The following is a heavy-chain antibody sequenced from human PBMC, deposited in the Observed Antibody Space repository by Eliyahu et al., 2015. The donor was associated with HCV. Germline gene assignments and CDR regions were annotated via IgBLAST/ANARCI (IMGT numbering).Heavy chain of an antibody. V-gene: IGHV3-23*01. CDR2: IRASGDTT. CDR1: GXXFGSYA. CDR3: SKAPKTWYYFDY. J-gene: IGHJ4*02. Sequence: EVQLLESGGGLVQPGGSLRLSCTASGXXFGSYAMNWVRQAPGKGLEWVSSIRASGDTTYYADSVKGRFTISRDNSKNTLYLQMNSLRAEDTAVYYCSKAPKTWYYFDYWGQGTLVTVSS.